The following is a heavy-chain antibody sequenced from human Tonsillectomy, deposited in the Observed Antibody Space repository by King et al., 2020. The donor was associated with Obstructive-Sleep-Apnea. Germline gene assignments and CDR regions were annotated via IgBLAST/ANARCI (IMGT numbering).Heavy chain of an antibody. CDR2: ISPSGSSI. V-gene: IGHV3-11*01. Sequence: VQLVESGGGLVKPGGSLRFSCAASGFSFSDYYMSWIRQAPGKGLEWLSYISPSGSSISYADSAKGRFTISRDNANNSLYLQMNGLRAEDTAVYYCARDSLAVVTPFPLWGQGTLVTVSS. D-gene: IGHD4-23*01. CDR1: GFSFSDYY. CDR3: ARDSLAVVTPFPL. J-gene: IGHJ4*02.